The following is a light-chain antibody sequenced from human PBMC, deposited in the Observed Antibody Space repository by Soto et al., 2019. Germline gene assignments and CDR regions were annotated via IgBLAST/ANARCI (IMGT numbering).Light chain of an antibody. V-gene: IGLV2-11*01. CDR2: DVT. CDR3: SSYAGTYTYVV. J-gene: IGLJ2*01. Sequence: QSALTQPRSVSGCPGQSVTISCSGTSSDLGTYNYVSWYQHFPGKAPKLIIYDVTKRPSGVPDRFSGSKSDNTASLTISGLQAEDEADYYCSSYAGTYTYVVVGGRTKLTVL. CDR1: SSDLGTYNY.